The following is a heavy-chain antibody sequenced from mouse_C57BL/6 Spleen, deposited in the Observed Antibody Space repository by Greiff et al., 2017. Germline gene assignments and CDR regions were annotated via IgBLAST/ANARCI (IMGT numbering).Heavy chain of an antibody. Sequence: EVKVEESGGGLVKPGGSLKLSCAASGFTFSDYGMHWVRQAPEKGLEWVAYISSGSSTIYYADTVKGRFTISRDNAKNTLFLQMTSLRSEDTAMYYCARDDYDVAFDYWGQGTTLTVSS. CDR2: ISSGSSTI. CDR1: GFTFSDYG. V-gene: IGHV5-17*01. D-gene: IGHD2-4*01. J-gene: IGHJ2*01. CDR3: ARDDYDVAFDY.